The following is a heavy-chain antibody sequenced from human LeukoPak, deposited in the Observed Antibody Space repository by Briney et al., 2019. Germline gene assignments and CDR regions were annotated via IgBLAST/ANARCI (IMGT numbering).Heavy chain of an antibody. Sequence: GGSLRLSCAASGFTFSSYSMNWVRQAPGKGLEWVSSISSSSSYIYYADSVKGRFTISRDNAKNSLYLQMNSLRAEDTAVYYCARGDGSDYYYYMDVWGKGTTVTVSS. CDR1: GFTFSSYS. D-gene: IGHD5-24*01. CDR3: ARGDGSDYYYYMDV. CDR2: ISSSSSYI. J-gene: IGHJ6*03. V-gene: IGHV3-21*04.